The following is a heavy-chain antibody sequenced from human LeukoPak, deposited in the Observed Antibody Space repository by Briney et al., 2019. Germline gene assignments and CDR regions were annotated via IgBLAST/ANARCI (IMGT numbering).Heavy chain of an antibody. CDR1: GFTFSSYS. D-gene: IGHD2-2*01. V-gene: IGHV3-21*01. CDR2: ISSSSSYI. Sequence: PGGSLRLSCAASGFTFSSYSMNWVRQAPGKGLEWVSSISSSSSYIYYADSVKGRFTISRDNAKNSLYLQTNSLRAEDTAVYYCAIHIVVVPAADWFDPWGQGTLVTVSS. J-gene: IGHJ5*02. CDR3: AIHIVVVPAADWFDP.